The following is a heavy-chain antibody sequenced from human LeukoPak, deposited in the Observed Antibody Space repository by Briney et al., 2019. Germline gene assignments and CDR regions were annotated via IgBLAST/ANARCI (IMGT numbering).Heavy chain of an antibody. J-gene: IGHJ3*02. D-gene: IGHD2-2*01. CDR2: ISAYNGNA. Sequence: ASVKVSCKASGYTFTSYGISWVRQAPGQGLEWMGWISAYNGNAKYAQKLQGRVTMTTDTSTNTVYMELSSLRSEDTAVYYCARGRVGSSKSAFDIWGQGTMVTVSS. CDR3: ARGRVGSSKSAFDI. V-gene: IGHV1-18*01. CDR1: GYTFTSYG.